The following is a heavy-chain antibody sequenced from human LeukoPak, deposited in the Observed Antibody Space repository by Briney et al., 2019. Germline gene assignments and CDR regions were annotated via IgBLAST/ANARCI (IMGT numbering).Heavy chain of an antibody. CDR3: ARVTYTSAWYILSPDY. V-gene: IGHV3-30*04. Sequence: GGSLRLSCAASGFIFSSYAMHWVRQAPGKGLEWVAVISYDGSNTYYADSVKGRFTISRDNSKNTLYLQVNSPRPEDTALYFCARVTYTSAWYILSPDYWGQGTLVTVSS. CDR1: GFIFSSYA. D-gene: IGHD6-19*01. CDR2: ISYDGSNT. J-gene: IGHJ4*02.